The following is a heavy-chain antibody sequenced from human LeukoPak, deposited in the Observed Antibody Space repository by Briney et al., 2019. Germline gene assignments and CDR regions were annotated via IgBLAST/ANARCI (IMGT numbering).Heavy chain of an antibody. CDR2: INPNSGGT. D-gene: IGHD3-16*01. V-gene: IGHV1-2*02. J-gene: IGHJ4*02. Sequence: VASVKVSCKASGYTFTGYYMHWVRQAPGQGLEWMGWINPNSGGTNYAQKFQGRVTMTRDTSISTAYMELSRLRSDDTAVYYCARAEWYRRLGELYHYWGQGTLVTVSS. CDR1: GYTFTGYY. CDR3: ARAEWYRRLGELYHY.